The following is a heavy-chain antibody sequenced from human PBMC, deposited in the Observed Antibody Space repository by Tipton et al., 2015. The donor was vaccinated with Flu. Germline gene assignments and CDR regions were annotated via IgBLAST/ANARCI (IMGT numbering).Heavy chain of an antibody. J-gene: IGHJ5*01. Sequence: TLSLTCSVSGDFIDSRHLWGWTRQPPGQGLQWLGNVHRSGSAYYNSSLQSRVTISVDTSKNQFSLKLYSVTATDTAVYYCARRDFSNYVSEPKNWFNSWGQGTLVTVSS. CDR3: ARRDFSNYVSEPKNWFNS. V-gene: IGHV4-38-2*01. CDR2: VHRSGSA. D-gene: IGHD4-11*01. CDR1: GDFIDSRHL.